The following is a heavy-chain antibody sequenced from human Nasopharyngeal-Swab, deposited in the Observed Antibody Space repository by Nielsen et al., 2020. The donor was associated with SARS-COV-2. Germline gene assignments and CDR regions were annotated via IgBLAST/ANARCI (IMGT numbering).Heavy chain of an antibody. CDR2: ISAASGGT. CDR1: GYTFTDYY. V-gene: IGHV1-2*06. Sequence: ASVKVSCKSSGYTFTDYYIHWVRQAPGQGPEWMGRISAASGGTNYAQIFRGRVTVTRDTSTSTTYMELTNLRSDDTATYYCARSCGTVGCPLDPWGQGTLVTVSS. D-gene: IGHD2-21*01. CDR3: ARSCGTVGCPLDP. J-gene: IGHJ5*02.